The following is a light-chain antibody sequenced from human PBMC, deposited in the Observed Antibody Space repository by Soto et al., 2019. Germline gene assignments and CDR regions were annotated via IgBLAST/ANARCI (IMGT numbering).Light chain of an antibody. CDR2: AAS. CDR3: QQSYSTPLT. CDR1: QSISSY. Sequence: DIQMTQSPSSLSASVGDRVTITCLASQSISSYLNWYQQKPGKAPKLLIYAASSLQSGVPSRFSGRGSGTDFTLTISSLQPEDFATYYCQQSYSTPLTFVGGTKVEIK. V-gene: IGKV1-39*01. J-gene: IGKJ4*01.